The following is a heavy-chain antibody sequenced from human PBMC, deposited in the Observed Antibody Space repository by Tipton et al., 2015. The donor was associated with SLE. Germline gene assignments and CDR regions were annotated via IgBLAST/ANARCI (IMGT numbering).Heavy chain of an antibody. J-gene: IGHJ4*02. CDR3: ARARFWSGFYFDN. CDR2: VHYSGST. CDR1: GGSISGHY. Sequence: TLSLTCSVSGGSISGHYWSWIRQPPGKGLEWIGNVHYSGSTNYNAFLKSRVTISVDTSKNQFSRRLSSVTAADTAVYFCARARFWSGFYFDNWGQGTLVSVSS. V-gene: IGHV4-59*11. D-gene: IGHD3-3*01.